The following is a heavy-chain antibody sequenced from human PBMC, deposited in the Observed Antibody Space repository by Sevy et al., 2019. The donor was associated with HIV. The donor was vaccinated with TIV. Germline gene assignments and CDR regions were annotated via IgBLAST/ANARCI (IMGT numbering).Heavy chain of an antibody. V-gene: IGHV1-8*03. CDR2: MNPNSGNT. J-gene: IGHJ4*02. Sequence: ASVKVSGKASGYTFTSYDINWVRQATGQGLEWMGWMNPNSGNTGYAQKFQGRVTITRNTSISTAYMELSSLRSEDTAVYYCARVSGWSAFDYWGQGTLVTVSS. CDR1: GYTFTSYD. D-gene: IGHD6-19*01. CDR3: ARVSGWSAFDY.